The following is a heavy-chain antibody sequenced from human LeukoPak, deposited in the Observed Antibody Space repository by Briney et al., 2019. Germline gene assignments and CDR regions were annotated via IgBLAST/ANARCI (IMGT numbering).Heavy chain of an antibody. J-gene: IGHJ4*02. CDR3: AREEKYYDFWSGYYPYYFDY. D-gene: IGHD3-3*01. CDR1: GGSISSGGYY. Sequence: PSETLSLTCTVSGGSISSGGYYWSWIRQHPGKGLEWIGYIYYSGSTYYNPSLKSRVTISVDTSKNQFSLKLSSVTAADTAVYYCAREEKYYDFWSGYYPYYFDYWGQGTLVTVSS. V-gene: IGHV4-31*03. CDR2: IYYSGST.